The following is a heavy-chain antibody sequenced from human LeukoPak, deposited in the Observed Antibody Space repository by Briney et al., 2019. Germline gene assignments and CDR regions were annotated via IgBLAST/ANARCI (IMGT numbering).Heavy chain of an antibody. J-gene: IGHJ4*02. CDR2: ISGSGGST. Sequence: PGGSLRLSCAASGFTFSSYAMNWVSQAPGKGLVWVSTISGSGGSTYYADSVKGRFTISRDNSKNTLYLQMNSLRAGDTAVYHCAKQGYCSGGSCYPWYFDYWGQGTLVTVSS. CDR3: AKQGYCSGGSCYPWYFDY. CDR1: GFTFSSYA. V-gene: IGHV3-23*01. D-gene: IGHD2-15*01.